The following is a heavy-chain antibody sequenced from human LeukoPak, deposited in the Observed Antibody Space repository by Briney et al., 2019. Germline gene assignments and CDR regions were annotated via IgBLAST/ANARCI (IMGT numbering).Heavy chain of an antibody. CDR1: GGTFSGYA. V-gene: IGHV1-69*13. Sequence: GASVKVSCKASGGTFSGYAISWVRQAPGQGLEWMGGIIPIFGTANYAQKFQGRVTITADESTSTAYMELSSLRSEDTAVYYCARSRANYYDSSGYLTGTAFDIWGQGTMVTVSS. CDR2: IIPIFGTA. CDR3: ARSRANYYDSSGYLTGTAFDI. J-gene: IGHJ3*02. D-gene: IGHD3-22*01.